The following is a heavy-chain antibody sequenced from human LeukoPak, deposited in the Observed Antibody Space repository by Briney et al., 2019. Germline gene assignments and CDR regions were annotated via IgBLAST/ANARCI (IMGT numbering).Heavy chain of an antibody. Sequence: GGSLRLSCAVSGFTFSSYWMNWVRQAPGKGLEWVASIKQDGGEKSYVDSVKGRFTISRDNAKNSLYLQMSSLRAEDTAVYYCARDGTAAGLYFDLWGQGTLVTVSS. J-gene: IGHJ4*01. D-gene: IGHD6-13*01. V-gene: IGHV3-7*01. CDR2: IKQDGGEK. CDR1: GFTFSSYW. CDR3: ARDGTAAGLYFDL.